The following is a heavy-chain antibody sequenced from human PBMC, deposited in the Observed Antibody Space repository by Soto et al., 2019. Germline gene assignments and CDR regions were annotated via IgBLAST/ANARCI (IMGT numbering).Heavy chain of an antibody. CDR1: GGSISSSNW. Sequence: LRRTLSLTCAVSGGSISSSNWWSWVRQPPGKGLEWIGEIYHSGSTNYNPSLKSRVTISVDKSKNQFSLKLSSVTAADTAVYYCARGVGGWYDYYYYGMDVWGQGTTVTVSS. J-gene: IGHJ6*02. V-gene: IGHV4-4*02. CDR3: ARGVGGWYDYYYYGMDV. CDR2: IYHSGST. D-gene: IGHD6-19*01.